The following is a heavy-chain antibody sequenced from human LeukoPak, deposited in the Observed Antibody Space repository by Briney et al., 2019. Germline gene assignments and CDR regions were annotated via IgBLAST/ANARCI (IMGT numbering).Heavy chain of an antibody. J-gene: IGHJ4*02. D-gene: IGHD6-6*01. CDR2: ISSSGSTI. CDR1: GFTFSDYY. CDR3: AGGQQLVRFLTWDY. Sequence: GGSLRLSCAASGFTFSDYYMSWIRQAPGKGLEWVSYISSSGSTIYYADSVKGRFTISRDNAKNSLYLQMNRLRAEDTAVYYCAGGQQLVRFLTWDYWGQGTLVTVSS. V-gene: IGHV3-11*01.